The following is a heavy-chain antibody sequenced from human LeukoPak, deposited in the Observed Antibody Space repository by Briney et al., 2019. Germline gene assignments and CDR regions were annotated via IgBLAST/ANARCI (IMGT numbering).Heavy chain of an antibody. J-gene: IGHJ4*02. Sequence: GGSLRLSCAASGFTFSSYATSWVRQAPGKGLEWVSTISGGGYTTYYADSVKGRFTISRGNSKNTLYLQMNSLRAEDTAVYYCAKMYYGSGSNHIDYWGQGTLVTVSS. CDR3: AKMYYGSGSNHIDY. V-gene: IGHV3-23*01. CDR1: GFTFSSYA. D-gene: IGHD3-10*01. CDR2: ISGGGYTT.